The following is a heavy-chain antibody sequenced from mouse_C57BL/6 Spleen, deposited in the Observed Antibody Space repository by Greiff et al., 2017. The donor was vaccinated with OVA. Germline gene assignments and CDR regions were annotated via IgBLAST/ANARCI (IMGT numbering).Heavy chain of an antibody. CDR2: IYPGSGST. Sequence: VQLQQSGAELVKPGASVKMSCKASGYTFTSYWITWVKQRPGQGLAWIGDIYPGSGSTKYNEKFKSKATLTVDQSSSTAYMQLSSLTSEDSAVYYCAIYYDYDPPFAYWGQGTLVTVSA. V-gene: IGHV1-55*01. J-gene: IGHJ3*01. D-gene: IGHD2-4*01. CDR3: AIYYDYDPPFAY. CDR1: GYTFTSYW.